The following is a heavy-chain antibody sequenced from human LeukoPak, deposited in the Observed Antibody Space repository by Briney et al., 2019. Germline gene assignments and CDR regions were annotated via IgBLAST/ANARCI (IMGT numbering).Heavy chain of an antibody. J-gene: IGHJ6*02. CDR2: IKSDESTR. CDR1: GFTFSSYA. V-gene: IGHV3-74*01. Sequence: GGSLRLSCAASGFTFSSYAMHWVRHAPGKGLVWVSRIKSDESTRDYADFVKGRFTISRDNARNTVYLQINSLIAEDTAVYYCARGLRDRYGMDVWGQGTTVTVSS. D-gene: IGHD5-12*01. CDR3: ARGLRDRYGMDV.